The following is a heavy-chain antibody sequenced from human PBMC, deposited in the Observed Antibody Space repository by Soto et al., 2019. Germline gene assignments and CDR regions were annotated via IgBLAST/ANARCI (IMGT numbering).Heavy chain of an antibody. Sequence: SVKVSCKASGCTFSSYTISWVRQAPRQGLEWMGRIIPILGIANYAQKFQGRVTITADKSTSTAYMELSSLRSEDTAVYYCARRYYDSSGYYPSPWWFAHWGHG. V-gene: IGHV1-69*02. D-gene: IGHD3-22*01. J-gene: IGHJ5*02. CDR3: ARRYYDSSGYYPSPWWFAH. CDR1: GCTFSSYT. CDR2: IIPILGIA.